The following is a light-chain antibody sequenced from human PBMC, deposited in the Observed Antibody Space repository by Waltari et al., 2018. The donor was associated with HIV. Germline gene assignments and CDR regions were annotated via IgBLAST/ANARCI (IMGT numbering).Light chain of an antibody. CDR1: SSNIGSNY. CDR2: RNN. J-gene: IGLJ2*01. CDR3: ATWDGRLSGVV. Sequence: QSVLTQPPSASGTPGQRVTISCSGSSSNIGSNYVYWYQQLPGPTPKLLIYRNNQRPSGGPDRVAGSKSGTSASLAISGLRSEDEADYYCATWDGRLSGVVFGGGTKVTVL. V-gene: IGLV1-47*01.